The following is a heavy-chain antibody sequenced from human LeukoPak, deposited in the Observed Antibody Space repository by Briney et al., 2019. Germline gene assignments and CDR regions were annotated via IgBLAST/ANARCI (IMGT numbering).Heavy chain of an antibody. CDR3: ARVGYYDSSGDILDY. Sequence: SETLSLTRTVSGGSISSSSYYWGWIRQPPGKGLEWIGYIYYSGSTNYNPSLKSRVTISVDTSKNQFSLKLSSVTAADTAVYYCARVGYYDSSGDILDYWGQGTLVTVSS. D-gene: IGHD3-22*01. J-gene: IGHJ4*02. CDR1: GGSISSSSYY. CDR2: IYYSGST. V-gene: IGHV4-61*05.